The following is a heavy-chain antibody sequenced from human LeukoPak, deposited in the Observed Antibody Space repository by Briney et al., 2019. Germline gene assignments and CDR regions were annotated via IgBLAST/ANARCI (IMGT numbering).Heavy chain of an antibody. D-gene: IGHD3-10*01. CDR3: ARAGEFYGMDV. CDR1: GFTFSSYA. CDR2: ISGSGGST. J-gene: IGHJ6*02. V-gene: IGHV3-23*01. Sequence: GGSLRLSCAASGFTFSSYAISWVRQAPGKGLEWVSGISGSGGSTYYADSVKGRFTISRDNSKNTLYLQMNSLRAEDTAVYYCARAGEFYGMDVWGQGTTVTVSS.